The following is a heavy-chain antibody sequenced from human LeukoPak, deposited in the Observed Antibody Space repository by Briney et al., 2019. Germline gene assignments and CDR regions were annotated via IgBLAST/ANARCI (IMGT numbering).Heavy chain of an antibody. CDR3: AKDVLGVAATGSYFDY. V-gene: IGHV3-30*18. J-gene: IGHJ4*02. CDR1: GFTFSSFG. CDR2: ISYDGSNE. Sequence: PGGSLRLSCAASGFTFSSFGMHWVRQAPGKGLEWVAFISYDGSNEYYADSVKGRFTFSRDNSKNTLFLQMNSLRPEDTAVYYCAKDVLGVAATGSYFDYWGQGTLVTVSS. D-gene: IGHD6-13*01.